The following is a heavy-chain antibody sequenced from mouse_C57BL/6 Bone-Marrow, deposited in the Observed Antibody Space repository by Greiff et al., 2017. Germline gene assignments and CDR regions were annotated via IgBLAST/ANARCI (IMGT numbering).Heavy chain of an antibody. D-gene: IGHD4-1*01. V-gene: IGHV1-64*01. CDR2: IHPNSGST. CDR3: ARYWAWFAY. Sequence: QVQLQQPGAELVKPGASVKLSCKASGYTFTSYWMHWVKQRPGQGLEWIGMIHPNSGSTNYKEKFKSKATLTVDKSSSTAYMQLSSLTSEDSAVYYCARYWAWFAYWGQGTLVTVSA. CDR1: GYTFTSYW. J-gene: IGHJ3*01.